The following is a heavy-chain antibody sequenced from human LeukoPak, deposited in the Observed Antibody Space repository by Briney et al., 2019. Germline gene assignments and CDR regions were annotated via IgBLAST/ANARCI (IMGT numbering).Heavy chain of an antibody. CDR3: ARDEDYDFWSGYPSGGALDI. Sequence: SETLSLTCTVSGGSISSYYWSWIRQPPGKGLGWIGYIYYSGSTNYNPSLKSRVTISVDTSKNQFSLKLSSVTAADTAVYYCARDEDYDFWSGYPSGGALDIWGQGTMVTVSS. CDR1: GGSISSYY. V-gene: IGHV4-59*01. D-gene: IGHD3-3*01. J-gene: IGHJ3*02. CDR2: IYYSGST.